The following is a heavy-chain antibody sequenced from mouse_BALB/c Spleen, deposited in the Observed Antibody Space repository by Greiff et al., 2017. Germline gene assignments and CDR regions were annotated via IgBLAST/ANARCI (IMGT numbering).Heavy chain of an antibody. J-gene: IGHJ4*01. D-gene: IGHD2-14*01. CDR1: GYTFTSYW. CDR2: IYPGDGDT. Sequence: QVHVKQSGAELARPGASVKLSCKASGYTFTSYWMQWVKQRPGQGLEWIGAIYPGDGDTRYTQKFKGKATLTADKSSSTAYMQLSSLASEDSAVYYCARYRYDNYYAMDYWGQGTSVTVSS. V-gene: IGHV1-87*01. CDR3: ARYRYDNYYAMDY.